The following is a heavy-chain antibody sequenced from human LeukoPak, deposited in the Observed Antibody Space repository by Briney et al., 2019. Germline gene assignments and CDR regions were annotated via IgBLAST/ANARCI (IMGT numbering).Heavy chain of an antibody. V-gene: IGHV4-39*07. J-gene: IGHJ4*02. Sequence: PSETLSLTCTVSGGSISSGSYYWGWIRQPPGKGLEWIGSIYYSGSTYYNPSLKSRVTISVDTSKNQFSLKLSSVTAADTAVYYCARDRGRWNSVLDYWGQGTLVTVSS. CDR3: ARDRGRWNSVLDY. CDR1: GGSISSGSYY. D-gene: IGHD1-7*01. CDR2: IYYSGST.